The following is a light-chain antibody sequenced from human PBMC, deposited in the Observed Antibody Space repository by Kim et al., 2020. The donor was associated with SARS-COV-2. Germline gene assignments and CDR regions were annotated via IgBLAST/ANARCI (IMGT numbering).Light chain of an antibody. CDR2: GAS. Sequence: EIALTQSPATLSVSPGERATLSCRASQYVSSNLAWYQQKPGQVPRLLIYGASTRATGIPDRFSGSGSGTEFTLTISSLQSEDFAVYYCQNYNNWPPVTFGGGTKVDIK. CDR3: QNYNNWPPVT. V-gene: IGKV3-15*01. J-gene: IGKJ4*01. CDR1: QYVSSN.